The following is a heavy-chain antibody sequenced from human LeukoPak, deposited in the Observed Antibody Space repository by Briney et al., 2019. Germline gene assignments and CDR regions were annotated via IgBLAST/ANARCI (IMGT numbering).Heavy chain of an antibody. J-gene: IGHJ4*02. D-gene: IGHD3-22*01. Sequence: GASVKVSCKASGYTFTSYGISWVRQAPGQGLEWMGWISAYNGNTNYAQKLQGRVTMTTGTSTSTAYMELRSLRSDDTAVYYCARALYYYDSSGYYLPGDYWGQGTLVTVSS. CDR1: GYTFTSYG. CDR3: ARALYYYDSSGYYLPGDY. V-gene: IGHV1-18*01. CDR2: ISAYNGNT.